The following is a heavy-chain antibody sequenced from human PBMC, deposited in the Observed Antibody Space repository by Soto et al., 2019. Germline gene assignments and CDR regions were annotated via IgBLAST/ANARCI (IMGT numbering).Heavy chain of an antibody. CDR3: ARIPRYSYPTSDPLDN. J-gene: IGHJ4*02. D-gene: IGHD2-15*01. CDR2: ILPIMGSV. CDR1: GGTFNTYT. V-gene: IGHV1-69*01. Sequence: QVHLVQSGSEVKKPGSSVTVSCKASGGTFNTYTFSWVRQAPGQGLEWMGSILPIMGSVNYAHDFRGRLSITAEPSTTTAYMALTSLTSHDTAIYYCARIPRYSYPTSDPLDNWGQGTLVTVSS.